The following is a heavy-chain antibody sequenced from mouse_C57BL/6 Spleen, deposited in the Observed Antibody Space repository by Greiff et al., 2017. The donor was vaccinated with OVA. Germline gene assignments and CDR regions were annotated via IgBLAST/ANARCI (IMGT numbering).Heavy chain of an antibody. V-gene: IGHV1-59*01. J-gene: IGHJ3*01. CDR3: ARPIYYDYDGGFAY. Sequence: QVQLKQPGAELVRPGTSVKLSCKASGYTFTSYWMHWVKQRPGQGLEWIGVIDPSDSYTNYNQKFKGKATLTVDTSSSTAYMQLSSLTSEDSAVYYCARPIYYDYDGGFAYWGQGTLVTVSA. D-gene: IGHD2-4*01. CDR2: IDPSDSYT. CDR1: GYTFTSYW.